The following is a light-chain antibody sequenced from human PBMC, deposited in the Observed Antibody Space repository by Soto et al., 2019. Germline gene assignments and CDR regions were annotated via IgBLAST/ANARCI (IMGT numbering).Light chain of an antibody. Sequence: QSVLTQPASVSGSPGQSITISCTGTSNDVGGYNYVSWYQQHPGKAPKLMIYDVSNRPSGVSNRFSGSKSGNTASLTISGLQAEDEADYYCSSYTSSSADYVFGTGTKVTV. CDR1: SNDVGGYNY. V-gene: IGLV2-14*01. J-gene: IGLJ1*01. CDR2: DVS. CDR3: SSYTSSSADYV.